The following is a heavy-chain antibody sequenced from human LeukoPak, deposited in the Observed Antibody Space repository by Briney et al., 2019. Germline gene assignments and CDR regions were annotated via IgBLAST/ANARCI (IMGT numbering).Heavy chain of an antibody. D-gene: IGHD4-17*01. J-gene: IGHJ3*02. CDR1: GASITSYF. V-gene: IGHV4-59*01. CDR2: MYYSGTS. Sequence: PSETLSLTCTVSGASITSYFWSWIRLPPGKGLEWIAYMYYSGTSNYNPSLKSRVTISIDPSKNQFSLKLNSVTAADTAVYYCARHRLQGDFGEYVGAFDIWGQGTMATVSS. CDR3: ARHRLQGDFGEYVGAFDI.